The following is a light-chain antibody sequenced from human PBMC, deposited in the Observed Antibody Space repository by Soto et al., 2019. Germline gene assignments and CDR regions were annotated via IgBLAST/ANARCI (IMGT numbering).Light chain of an antibody. CDR1: QNTNNY. J-gene: IGKJ4*01. CDR2: AAS. V-gene: IGKV1-39*01. Sequence: DFQMTQSPSSLTASVGDRVTITCRASQNTNNYLNWYQQKPGKAPKLLIYAASSLQSGVPSRFSGSGSGSDFTLTISSLQAEDSATYFCEESITAPLTCVGGTKVEVK. CDR3: EESITAPLT.